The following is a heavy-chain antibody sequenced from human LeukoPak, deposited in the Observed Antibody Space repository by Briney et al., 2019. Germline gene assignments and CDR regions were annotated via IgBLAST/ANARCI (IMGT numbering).Heavy chain of an antibody. CDR3: AREPRFGVARPFDY. V-gene: IGHV4-4*07. J-gene: IGHJ4*02. Sequence: SETLSLTCTVSGGSISTYYWSWIRQPAGKGLEWIGRVYTSGSTNYNPSLKSRVTISVATSKNQFSLRLYSVTAADTAVYYCAREPRFGVARPFDYWGQGILVTVSS. CDR2: VYTSGST. CDR1: GGSISTYY. D-gene: IGHD3-3*01.